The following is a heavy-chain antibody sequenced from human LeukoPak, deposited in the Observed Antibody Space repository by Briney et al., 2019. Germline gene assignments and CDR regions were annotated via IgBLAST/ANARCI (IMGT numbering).Heavy chain of an antibody. D-gene: IGHD2-2*01. Sequence: QTGGSLRLSCAASGFTFSSYAMSWVRQAPGKGLEWVSAISGSGGSTYYADSVKGRFTISRDNSKNTLYLQMNSLRAEDTAVYYCAKVLSSTSCYDLGPCYYYYGMDVWGQGTTVTVSS. V-gene: IGHV3-23*01. J-gene: IGHJ6*02. CDR1: GFTFSSYA. CDR2: ISGSGGST. CDR3: AKVLSSTSCYDLGPCYYYYGMDV.